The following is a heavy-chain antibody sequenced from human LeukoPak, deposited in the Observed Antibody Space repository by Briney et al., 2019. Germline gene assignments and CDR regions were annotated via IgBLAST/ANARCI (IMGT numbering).Heavy chain of an antibody. CDR3: ASGYDYGDYGGAFDI. CDR1: GFTFSSYA. V-gene: IGHV3-64*01. CDR2: ICSNGGST. D-gene: IGHD4-17*01. Sequence: GGSLTLSCAASGFTFSSYAMHWVRQAPGKGLECVLAICSNGGSTYYANSVKGRFTICRDNSKNTLYLQMGSLRAEDMAVDYCASGYDYGDYGGAFDIWGQGTMVTVSS. J-gene: IGHJ3*02.